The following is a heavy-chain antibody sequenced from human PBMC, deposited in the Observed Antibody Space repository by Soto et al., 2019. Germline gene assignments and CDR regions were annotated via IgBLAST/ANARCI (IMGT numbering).Heavy chain of an antibody. CDR1: RVSFGRSA. Sequence: CSLELACAASRVSFGRSAINWVRQAPGKGLEWVASVSGSGGSTYYANSVKGRYTISRDNSKSTVYLQMDSLRAEDTAVYYCAKADRVVTSFDSWGQGTLVTVYS. D-gene: IGHD2-21*02. CDR3: AKADRVVTSFDS. CDR2: VSGSGGST. J-gene: IGHJ5*01. V-gene: IGHV3-23*01.